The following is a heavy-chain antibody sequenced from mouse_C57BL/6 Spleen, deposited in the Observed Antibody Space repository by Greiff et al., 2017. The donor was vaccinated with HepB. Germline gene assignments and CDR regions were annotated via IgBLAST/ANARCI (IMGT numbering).Heavy chain of an antibody. CDR1: GFTFSDYG. D-gene: IGHD1-1*01. J-gene: IGHJ2*01. Sequence: EVMLVESGGGLVKPGGSLKLSCAASGFTFSDYGMHWVRQAPEKGLEWVAYISSGSSTIYYADTVKGRFTISRDNAKNTLFLQMTSLRSEDTAMYYCARKVPYYGSSYEGYFDYWGQGTTLTVSS. CDR3: ARKVPYYGSSYEGYFDY. CDR2: ISSGSSTI. V-gene: IGHV5-17*01.